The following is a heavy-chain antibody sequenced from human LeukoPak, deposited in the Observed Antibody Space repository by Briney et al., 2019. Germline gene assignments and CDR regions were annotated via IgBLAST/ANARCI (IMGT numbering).Heavy chain of an antibody. CDR1: GFTFSAYY. D-gene: IGHD3-10*01. J-gene: IGHJ4*02. V-gene: IGHV3-11*06. Sequence: GGSLRLSCAASGFTFSAYYMAWLRQAPGKGLEWISHISGDSSDRQYADSVKGRFTISRDNAKSSLFLQMNSLRDEDTAVYYCARVRVGYSFDYWGQGTLVTVSS. CDR2: ISGDSSDR. CDR3: ARVRVGYSFDY.